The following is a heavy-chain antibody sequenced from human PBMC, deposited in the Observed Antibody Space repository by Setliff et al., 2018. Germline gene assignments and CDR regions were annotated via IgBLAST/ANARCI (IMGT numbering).Heavy chain of an antibody. Sequence: GGSLRLSCTASGLSYTNDWVSWVRQAPGKGLEWLASINPHGSEKYYADSVKGRFTISRDNAKNSLSLQMNNLRTEDTAVYYCARDGVSYGMDVWGQGTTVTVSS. V-gene: IGHV3-7*01. J-gene: IGHJ6*02. CDR3: ARDGVSYGMDV. CDR2: INPHGSEK. CDR1: GLSYTNDW.